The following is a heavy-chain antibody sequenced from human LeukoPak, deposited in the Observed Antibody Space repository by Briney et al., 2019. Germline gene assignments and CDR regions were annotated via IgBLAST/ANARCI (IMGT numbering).Heavy chain of an antibody. CDR3: ARVWELSDAFDI. V-gene: IGHV6-1*01. CDR2: TYYRSKWYN. D-gene: IGHD1-26*01. J-gene: IGHJ3*02. Sequence: SQTLSLTCAISGDSVSSNSAAWNWIRQSPSRGLEWLGRTYYRSKWYNDYAVSVKSRITINPDTSKNQFSLKLSSVTAADAAVYYCARVWELSDAFDIWGQGTMVTVSS. CDR1: GDSVSSNSAA.